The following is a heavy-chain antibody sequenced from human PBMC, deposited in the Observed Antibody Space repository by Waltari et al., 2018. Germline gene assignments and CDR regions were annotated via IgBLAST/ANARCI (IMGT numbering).Heavy chain of an antibody. D-gene: IGHD3-16*01. Sequence: EVRLVETGGGLVQPRWSLRFSVSASGFTCSSSAMSWVRQAPGKGLECVSASSGSGGTTYYADSVTGRFTISRDNSKNTLYLQMNSLRAEDTAVYYCASNYDIYPGGYWGQGTLVTVSS. CDR3: ASNYDIYPGGY. V-gene: IGHV3-23*04. CDR1: GFTCSSSA. J-gene: IGHJ4*02. CDR2: SSGSGGTT.